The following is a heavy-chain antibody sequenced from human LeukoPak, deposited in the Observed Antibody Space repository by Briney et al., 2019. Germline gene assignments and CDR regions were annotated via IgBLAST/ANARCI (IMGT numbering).Heavy chain of an antibody. J-gene: IGHJ3*02. CDR2: IYYSGST. CDR1: GGSISSYY. D-gene: IGHD3-22*01. CDR3: ARVKAYYDSSGYQVDAFDI. Sequence: SETLSLTCTVSGGSISSYYWSWLRQPPGKGLEWIGYIYYSGSTNYNPSLKSRVTISVDTSKNQFSLKLSSVTAADTAVYYCARVKAYYDSSGYQVDAFDIWGQGTMVTVSS. V-gene: IGHV4-59*01.